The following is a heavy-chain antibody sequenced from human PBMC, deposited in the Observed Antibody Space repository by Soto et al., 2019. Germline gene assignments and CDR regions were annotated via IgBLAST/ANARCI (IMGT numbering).Heavy chain of an antibody. CDR1: GGSISSYY. CDR2: XYXXXST. D-gene: IGHD4-17*01. CDR3: ARRYGDCFDF. V-gene: IGHV4-59*08. Sequence: XXTLSLTCTVSGGSISSYYWSWIRQPPGXXXXXXXXXYXXXSTXXKKXXXXXXXIXXXKXXXQLYMKMSSVTAEETAVYYCARRYGDCFDFWGQGTLVNVSS. J-gene: IGHJ4*02.